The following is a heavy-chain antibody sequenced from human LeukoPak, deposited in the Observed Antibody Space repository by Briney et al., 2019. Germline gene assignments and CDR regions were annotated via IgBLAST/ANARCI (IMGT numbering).Heavy chain of an antibody. CDR3: ARDRGSGSYYALGETYYYYYYYMDV. CDR2: IYYSGST. V-gene: IGHV4-59*01. D-gene: IGHD1-26*01. CDR1: GGSISSYY. J-gene: IGHJ6*03. Sequence: PSETLSLTCTVSGGSISSYYWSWIRQPPGKGLEWIGYIYYSGSTNYNPSLKSRVTISVDTSKNQFSLKLSSVTAADTAVYYCARDRGSGSYYALGETYYYYYYYMDVWGKGTTVTVSS.